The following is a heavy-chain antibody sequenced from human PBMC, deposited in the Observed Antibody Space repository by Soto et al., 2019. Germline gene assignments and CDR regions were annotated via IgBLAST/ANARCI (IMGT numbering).Heavy chain of an antibody. CDR3: EKGLIVGASNFDY. CDR1: GFTFSSYD. V-gene: IGHV3-30*18. D-gene: IGHD1-26*01. Sequence: PGGSLRLSCAASGFTFSSYDMHWVRQAPGKGLEWVTVISYDGANQYYADSVKGRFTISRDNSKNTLYLQMNSLRSEDTAVYYCEKGLIVGASNFDYWGQGTLVTVSS. CDR2: ISYDGANQ. J-gene: IGHJ4*02.